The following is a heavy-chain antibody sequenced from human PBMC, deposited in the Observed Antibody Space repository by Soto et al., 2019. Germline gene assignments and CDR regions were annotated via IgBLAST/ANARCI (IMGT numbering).Heavy chain of an antibody. CDR1: GNTFTSFY. CDR3: ARGVGSSWFDP. J-gene: IGHJ5*02. Sequence: QVQLVQSGTEVQGPGASVKISCKPSGNTFTSFYIHWVRQAPGQGLEWMGQLDPRGTFRSYAPKFQGRATMTSDTSTSTVYMELSSLRYEDTAVYYCARGVGSSWFDPWGQGTLVTVPS. D-gene: IGHD5-12*01. V-gene: IGHV1-46*01. CDR2: LDPRGTFR.